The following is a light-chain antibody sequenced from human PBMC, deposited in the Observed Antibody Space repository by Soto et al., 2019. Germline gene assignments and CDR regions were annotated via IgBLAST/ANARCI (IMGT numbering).Light chain of an antibody. Sequence: DIQMTQSPSSLSAAAGDRVTITCRASQSINKYLNWYQHRHGEAPKLLIFGASSLQRGVPSRFSGSGSGTEFTLTISSLQREDFATYYCQQTYNPPPTFGPGTKVEI. V-gene: IGKV1-39*01. J-gene: IGKJ1*01. CDR3: QQTYNPPPT. CDR1: QSINKY. CDR2: GAS.